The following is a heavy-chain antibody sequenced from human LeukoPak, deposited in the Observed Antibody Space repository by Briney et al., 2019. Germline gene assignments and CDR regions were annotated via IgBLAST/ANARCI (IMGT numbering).Heavy chain of an antibody. V-gene: IGHV3-7*01. CDR2: IRQDGGDT. D-gene: IGHD6-13*01. CDR1: GFTFSDFW. J-gene: IGHJ3*02. CDR3: AKAQSSSWSYDAFDI. Sequence: PSGGSLRLSCAASGFTFSDFWMSWVRQAPRRGLEWVANIRQDGGDTNYVDSVKGRFTISRDNAKNVVYLQMNSLRAEDTAVYYCAKAQSSSWSYDAFDIWGQGTMVTVSS.